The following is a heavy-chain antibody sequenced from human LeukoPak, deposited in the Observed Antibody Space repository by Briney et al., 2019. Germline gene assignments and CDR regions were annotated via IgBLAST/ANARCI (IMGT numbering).Heavy chain of an antibody. CDR1: GFTFSSYG. CDR2: IRYDGSNK. V-gene: IGHV3-30*02. D-gene: IGHD1-26*01. J-gene: IGHJ4*02. Sequence: GGSLRLSCAASGFTFSSYGMHWVRQAPGKGLEWVAFIRYDGSNKYYADSVKGRFTISRDNAKNSLYLQMNSLRPEDTAVYYCARENSGSYYQFDCWGQGTLVTVSS. CDR3: ARENSGSYYQFDC.